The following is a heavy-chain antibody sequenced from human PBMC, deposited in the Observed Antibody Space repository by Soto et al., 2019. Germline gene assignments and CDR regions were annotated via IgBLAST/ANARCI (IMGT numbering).Heavy chain of an antibody. CDR1: GGSVRRGNYY. J-gene: IGHJ4*02. Sequence: QVQLQESGPGLVKPSQTLSLTCTVSGGSVRRGNYYWSWIRQFPGKGLEWIGYISNSGSTHYNPSLMSRITILVDTAKNQFLLELRSVTAADTALYYCARADYATGSYYPDYWGQGTLVTVSS. V-gene: IGHV4-31*03. CDR2: ISNSGST. CDR3: ARADYATGSYYPDY. D-gene: IGHD3-10*01.